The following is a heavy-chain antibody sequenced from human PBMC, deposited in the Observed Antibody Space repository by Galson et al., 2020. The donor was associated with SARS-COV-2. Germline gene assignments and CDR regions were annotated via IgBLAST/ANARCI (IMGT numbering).Heavy chain of an antibody. D-gene: IGHD3-16*01. CDR3: AQRDGGLAFDY. CDR2: IHWNDHK. J-gene: IGHJ4*02. Sequence: ESGPTLVKPAQTLTLTCTFSGFSLSTTGLNVGWIRQPPGKALEWLVVIHWNDHKWYSPALMNRLTITKDTSKNQVVLTMTNMDPVDTATYYCAQRDGGLAFDYWGQGTLVTVSS. CDR1: GFSLSTTGLN. V-gene: IGHV2-5*01.